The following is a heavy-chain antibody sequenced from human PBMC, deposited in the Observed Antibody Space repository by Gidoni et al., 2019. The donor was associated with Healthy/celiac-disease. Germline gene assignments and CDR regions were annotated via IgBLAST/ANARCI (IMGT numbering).Heavy chain of an antibody. CDR3: ARDLTVTTILDY. D-gene: IGHD4-4*01. Sequence: EVQLVESGGGLVQPGGSMRLSCAASGFPFSSYCMHWVRQAPGKGLVWVSRINSDGSSTSYADSVKGRFTISRDNAKNTLYLQMNSLRAEDTAVYYCARDLTVTTILDYWGQGTLVTVSS. J-gene: IGHJ4*02. CDR2: INSDGSST. CDR1: GFPFSSYC. V-gene: IGHV3-74*01.